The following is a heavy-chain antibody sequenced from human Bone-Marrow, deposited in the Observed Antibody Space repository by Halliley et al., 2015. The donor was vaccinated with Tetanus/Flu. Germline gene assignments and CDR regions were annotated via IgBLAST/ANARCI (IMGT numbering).Heavy chain of an antibody. CDR3: AKLGSDCSTGSCYKRGYFDY. D-gene: IGHD2-2*02. CDR2: ISYDGSNT. J-gene: IGHJ4*02. Sequence: SLRLSCAASGFTFSSYGMHWVRQAPGKGLEWVAVISYDGSNTYYADSLKGRFTISRDNSKSTLYLQMNSLRAEDTAVYYCAKLGSDCSTGSCYKRGYFDYWGQGTLVLVSS. CDR1: GFTFSSYG. V-gene: IGHV3-30*18.